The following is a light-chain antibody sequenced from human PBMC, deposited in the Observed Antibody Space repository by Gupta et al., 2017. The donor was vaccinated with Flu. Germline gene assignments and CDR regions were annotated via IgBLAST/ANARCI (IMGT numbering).Light chain of an antibody. CDR1: QSLLNSNGYNY. J-gene: IGKJ2*04. CDR2: LVS. CDR3: MQALQMASS. Sequence: DIVMTQSPLSLPVTPGEPASISCRSSQSLLNSNGYNYLDWYLQKPGQSPHLLIYLVSNRSSGVPDRFSGSSSAAAFTLKISRVEAADVGVSYCMQALQMASSFGEGTKVEIK. V-gene: IGKV2-28*01.